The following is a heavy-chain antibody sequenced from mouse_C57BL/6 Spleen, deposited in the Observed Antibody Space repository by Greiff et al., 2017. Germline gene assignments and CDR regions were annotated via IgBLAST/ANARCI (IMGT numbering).Heavy chain of an antibody. V-gene: IGHV5-17*01. Sequence: EVMLVESGGGLVKPGGSLKLSCAASGFTFSDSGMHWVRQAPETGLEWVAYISSGSSTIYYADTVKGRFTISRDNAKNTLFLQMTSLRSDDTAMYYCARGDLGSSPFDDWGKGTTLTVSS. CDR3: ARGDLGSSPFDD. CDR1: GFTFSDSG. CDR2: ISSGSSTI. D-gene: IGHD1-1*01. J-gene: IGHJ2*01.